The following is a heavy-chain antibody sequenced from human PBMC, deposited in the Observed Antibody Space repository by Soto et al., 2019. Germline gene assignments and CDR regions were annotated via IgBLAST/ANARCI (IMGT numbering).Heavy chain of an antibody. J-gene: IGHJ4*02. CDR2: MNPNSGNT. CDR3: AREKLDYFDS. V-gene: IGHV1-8*01. CDR1: GYTFTSYD. Sequence: QVQLVQSGAEVKKPGASVKVSCKASGYTFTSYDITWVRQATGQGREWMGWMNPNSGNTGYAQQFQGGVTMPSNISISTAYMELSSMRSEDTAVYYCAREKLDYFDSWGQGTLVTVSS.